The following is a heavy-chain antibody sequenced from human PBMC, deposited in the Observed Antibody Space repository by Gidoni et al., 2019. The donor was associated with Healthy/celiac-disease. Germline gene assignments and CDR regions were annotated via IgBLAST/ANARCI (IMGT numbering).Heavy chain of an antibody. CDR1: GFPFSAYY. CDR2: ISSSSSYT. J-gene: IGHJ5*02. V-gene: IGHV3-11*06. D-gene: IGHD5-18*01. Sequence: QVQLVESGGGLVKPGGSLRLSCAASGFPFSAYYMSWIRQAPGKGLEWVSYISSSSSYTNYADSVKGRFTISRDNAKNSLYLQMNSLRAEDTAVYYCARARGAGTAMDNWFDPWGQGTLVTVSS. CDR3: ARARGAGTAMDNWFDP.